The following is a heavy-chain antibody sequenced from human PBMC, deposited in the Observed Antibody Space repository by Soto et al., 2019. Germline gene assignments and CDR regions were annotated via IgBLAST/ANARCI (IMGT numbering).Heavy chain of an antibody. CDR3: ARDLGYCSGGSCPNFDY. D-gene: IGHD2-15*01. CDR2: IYYSGST. J-gene: IGHJ4*02. CDR1: GDSINNRSYY. V-gene: IGHV4-39*02. Sequence: SETLSLTCTVTGDSINNRSYYWGWIRQPPGKGLEWIGSIYYSGSTYNNPSLKSRVSMSVDTSKNQFSLKLRSVTAADTALYYCARDLGYCSGGSCPNFDYWGQGTLVTVSS.